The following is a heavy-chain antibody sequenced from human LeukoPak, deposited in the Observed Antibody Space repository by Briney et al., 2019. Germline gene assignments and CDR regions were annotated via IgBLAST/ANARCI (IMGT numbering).Heavy chain of an antibody. Sequence: GASVKVSCKASGYTFTNFNINWVRQAPGQGLEWMGWMNPTSGNTGYAQKFQGRFTITRNYSITTAYMELSSLRSEDTAVYYCARGVQWFDPWGQGTLVTVSS. CDR1: GYTFTNFN. CDR2: MNPTSGNT. CDR3: ARGVQWFDP. V-gene: IGHV1-8*03. J-gene: IGHJ5*02.